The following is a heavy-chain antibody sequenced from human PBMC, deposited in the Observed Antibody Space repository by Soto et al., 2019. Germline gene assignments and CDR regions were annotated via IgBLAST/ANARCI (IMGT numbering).Heavy chain of an antibody. V-gene: IGHV4-34*01. D-gene: IGHD6-19*01. CDR1: GGSFSPYF. Sequence: QEQLQQWGAGLLKPSETLSLTCAVYGGSFSPYFWSWIRQPPGKGLEWIGEINHSGSTNYNPSLTLRATLSVDTSKNQVSLKLTSVTAADTAVYYCARLASGWQYYYFDFWGRGTPVTVSS. CDR2: INHSGST. CDR3: ARLASGWQYYYFDF. J-gene: IGHJ2*01.